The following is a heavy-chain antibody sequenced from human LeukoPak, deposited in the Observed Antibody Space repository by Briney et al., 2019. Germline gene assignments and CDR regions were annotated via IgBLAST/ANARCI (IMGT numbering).Heavy chain of an antibody. CDR2: INQSGST. CDR1: GGSFSGYY. V-gene: IGHV4-34*01. J-gene: IGHJ4*02. Sequence: PSETLSLTCAVYGGSFSGYYWSWIRQPPGKGLEWIGEINQSGSTNYNPSLKSRVTISVDTSKNQFSLKLSSVTAADTAVNYCARGLAAGTKYWGQGTLVTVSS. CDR3: ARGLAAGTKY. D-gene: IGHD6-13*01.